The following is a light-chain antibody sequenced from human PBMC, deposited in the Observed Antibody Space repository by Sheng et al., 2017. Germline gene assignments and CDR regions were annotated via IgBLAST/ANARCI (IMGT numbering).Light chain of an antibody. CDR1: SSDVGSYNL. V-gene: IGLV2-23*01. Sequence: QSALTQPASVSGSPGQSITISCTGTSSDVGSYNLVSWYQQHPGKAPKLMIFEGNNRPSGVSSRFSGSKSGNTASLTISGLQAEDEADYYCCSYAGGSIYVFGSGTKVAVL. CDR2: EGN. CDR3: CSYAGGSIYV. J-gene: IGLJ1*01.